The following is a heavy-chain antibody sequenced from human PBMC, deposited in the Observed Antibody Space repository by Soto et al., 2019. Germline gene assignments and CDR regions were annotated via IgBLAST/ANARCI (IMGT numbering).Heavy chain of an antibody. CDR2: ISYDGSNK. CDR1: GFTFSSYA. Sequence: QVQLVESGGGVVQPGRSLRLSCAASGFTFSSYAMHWVRQAPGKGLEWVAVISYDGSNKYYADSVNGRFTISRDNSKNPPSLPTNRLRAEDTAVYYCVRVEIPVAGTPYYFDYRGQGTLVSVSS. J-gene: IGHJ4*02. V-gene: IGHV3-30-3*01. D-gene: IGHD6-19*01. CDR3: VRVEIPVAGTPYYFDY.